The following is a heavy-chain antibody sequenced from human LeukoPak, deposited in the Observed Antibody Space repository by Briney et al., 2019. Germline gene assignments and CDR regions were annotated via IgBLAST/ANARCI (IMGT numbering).Heavy chain of an antibody. CDR1: GGTFSRYA. J-gene: IGHJ4*02. CDR3: ARESVAARSGIFDY. CDR2: IIPIFGTA. Sequence: GASVKVSCKASGGTFSRYAISWVRQAPGQGLEWMGGIIPIFGTANYAQKFQGRVTITTDESTSTAYMELSSLRSEDTAVYYCARESVAARSGIFDYWGQGTLVTVSS. V-gene: IGHV1-69*05. D-gene: IGHD6-6*01.